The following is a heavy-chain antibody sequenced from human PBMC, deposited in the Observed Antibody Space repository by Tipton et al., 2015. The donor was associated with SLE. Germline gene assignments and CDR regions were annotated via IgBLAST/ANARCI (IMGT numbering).Heavy chain of an antibody. D-gene: IGHD1-14*01. CDR1: GFSISSGGYS. Sequence: LRLSCAVSGFSISSGGYSWSWIRQPPGKGLEWIGYIYHSGRTYYNPSLESRVTMSVDKSMSQFSLKLSSVTPADTAVYFCGREEPGFVDVWGQGATVTVSS. CDR3: GREEPGFVDV. J-gene: IGHJ6*02. CDR2: IYHSGRT. V-gene: IGHV4-30-2*01.